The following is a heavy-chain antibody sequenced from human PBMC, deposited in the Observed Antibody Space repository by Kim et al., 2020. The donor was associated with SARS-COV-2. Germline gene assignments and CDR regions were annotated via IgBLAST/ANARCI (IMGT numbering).Heavy chain of an antibody. J-gene: IGHJ4*02. CDR1: GGSFSGYY. Sequence: SETLSLTCAVYGGSFSGYYWSWIRQPPGKGLEWIGEINHSGSTNYNPSLKSRVTISVDTSKNQFSLKLSSVTAADTAVYYCARGIGYSSSWVDYWGQGTLVTVSS. D-gene: IGHD6-13*01. CDR3: ARGIGYSSSWVDY. V-gene: IGHV4-34*01. CDR2: INHSGST.